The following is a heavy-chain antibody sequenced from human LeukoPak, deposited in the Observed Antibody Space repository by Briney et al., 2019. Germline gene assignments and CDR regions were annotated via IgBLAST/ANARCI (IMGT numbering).Heavy chain of an antibody. J-gene: IGHJ4*02. CDR3: AKAYSGWEYYFDY. V-gene: IGHV3-23*01. D-gene: IGHD6-19*01. Sequence: ASLRLSCAASGFTFSSYAMSWVRQAPGKGLEWVSAISGSGGSTYYADSVKGRFTISRDNSKNTLYMQMNSLRAEDTAVYYCAKAYSGWEYYFDYWGQGTLVTVSS. CDR1: GFTFSSYA. CDR2: ISGSGGST.